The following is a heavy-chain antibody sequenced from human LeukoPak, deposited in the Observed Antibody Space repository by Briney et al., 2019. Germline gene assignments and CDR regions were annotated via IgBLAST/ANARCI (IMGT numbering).Heavy chain of an antibody. Sequence: ASVKVSCKASGYTFTSYGISWVRQAPGQGLEWMGWISAYNGNTNYAQKLQGRVTMTTDTSTSTAYMELRSLRSDDTAVYYCARVEYSSTSCYGGYYYYYYGMDVWGQGTTVTVSS. J-gene: IGHJ6*02. CDR2: ISAYNGNT. V-gene: IGHV1-18*01. CDR3: ARVEYSSTSCYGGYYYYYYGMDV. CDR1: GYTFTSYG. D-gene: IGHD2-2*01.